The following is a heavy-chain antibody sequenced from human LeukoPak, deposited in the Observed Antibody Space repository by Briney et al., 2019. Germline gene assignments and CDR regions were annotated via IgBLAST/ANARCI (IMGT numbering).Heavy chain of an antibody. CDR1: GYTFTSYG. CDR2: ISAYNGNT. J-gene: IGHJ3*02. CDR3: ARVHRPPYYYDSGNAFDI. V-gene: IGHV1-18*01. Sequence: GASVKVSCKASGYTFTSYGISWVRQAPGQGLEWIGWISAYNGNTNYAQKLQGRVTMTTDTSTSTAYMELRSLRSDDTAVYYCARVHRPPYYYDSGNAFDIWGQGTMVTVSS. D-gene: IGHD3-22*01.